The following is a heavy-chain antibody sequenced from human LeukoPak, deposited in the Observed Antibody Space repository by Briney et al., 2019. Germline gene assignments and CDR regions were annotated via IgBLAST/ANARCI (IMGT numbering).Heavy chain of an antibody. CDR3: ATLSGPSPTGLDY. J-gene: IGHJ4*02. D-gene: IGHD3-10*01. CDR1: GFTFSRYS. Sequence: GGSLRLSCAASGFTFSRYSMNCVREAPGRGLEWVSSISSSSYYIYTADSVTGRLTNSRDNAKNSLYLQMNSLRAEDTAVYYCATLSGPSPTGLDYWGQGTLVTVSS. V-gene: IGHV3-21*01. CDR2: ISSSSYYI.